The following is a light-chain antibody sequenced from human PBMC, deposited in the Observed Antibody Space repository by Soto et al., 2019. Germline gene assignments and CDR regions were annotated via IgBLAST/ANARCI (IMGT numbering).Light chain of an antibody. CDR3: QQYDSSPRT. Sequence: EIVLTQSPGTLSLYPGERATLSCRASQSLSDSQLAWYQQKPGQAPRLVISGASSRATGIPDRLTGSGSGTYFTLTINRLEPEDFAVYYCQQYDSSPRTFGQGTKVDIK. V-gene: IGKV3-20*01. J-gene: IGKJ1*01. CDR1: QSLSDSQ. CDR2: GAS.